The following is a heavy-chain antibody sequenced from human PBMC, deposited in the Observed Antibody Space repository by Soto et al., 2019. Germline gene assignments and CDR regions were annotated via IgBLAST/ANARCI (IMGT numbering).Heavy chain of an antibody. Sequence: SGTLSVTCTVSCAAFSRYSWGCIRELRGKGLKWIGEINHSGSTNYNPSLKSRVTISVDTSKNQFSLKLSSVTAADTAVYYCARDGYGAGHYYDSSGYYPRARYYYGMDVWGQGTTVT. J-gene: IGHJ6*02. CDR1: CAAFSRYS. D-gene: IGHD3-22*01. CDR2: INHSGST. V-gene: IGHV4-34*01. CDR3: ARDGYGAGHYYDSSGYYPRARYYYGMDV.